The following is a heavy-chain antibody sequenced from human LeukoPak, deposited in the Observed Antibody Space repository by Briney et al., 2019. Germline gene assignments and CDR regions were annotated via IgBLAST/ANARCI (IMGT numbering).Heavy chain of an antibody. Sequence: SETLSLTCAVYGGSLNGYYWSWIRQPPGKGLEWIGELNNSGGTNYNPSLMGRVTISVDTSKNQFSLTLSSVTAADTAVYYCARGRSSSWYLDYWGQGTLVTVSS. D-gene: IGHD6-13*01. CDR1: GGSLNGYY. CDR2: LNNSGGT. V-gene: IGHV4-34*01. J-gene: IGHJ4*02. CDR3: ARGRSSSWYLDY.